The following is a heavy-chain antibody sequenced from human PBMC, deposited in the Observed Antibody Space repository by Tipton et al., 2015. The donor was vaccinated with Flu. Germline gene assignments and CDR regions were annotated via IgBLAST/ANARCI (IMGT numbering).Heavy chain of an antibody. Sequence: TLSLTCTVSGGSISSSSYYWGWIRQSPGKGLEWIGSIYYSGSTYSNPSLESRVTMFVDTSTNQFSLKLSSVTAADTAVYYCARLLGYSSEDLDYWGQGTLVTVSS. J-gene: IGHJ4*02. CDR2: IYYSGST. CDR1: GGSISSSSYY. V-gene: IGHV4-39*01. D-gene: IGHD6-19*01. CDR3: ARLLGYSSEDLDY.